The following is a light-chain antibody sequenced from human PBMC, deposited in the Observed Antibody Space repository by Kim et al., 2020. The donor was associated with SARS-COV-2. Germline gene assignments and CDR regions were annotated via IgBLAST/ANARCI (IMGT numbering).Light chain of an antibody. V-gene: IGKV1-6*01. CDR1: QGISNY. Sequence: IQLTQSPSSLSASVGDRVSITCRASQGISNYLPWYQQKPGKAPKLLIYASYTSGSAVPSRFTGTGSGTDFTLTINSLQPEDFATYYCLQDYSYPHSFGQGTKLEI. J-gene: IGKJ2*03. CDR2: ASY. CDR3: LQDYSYPHS.